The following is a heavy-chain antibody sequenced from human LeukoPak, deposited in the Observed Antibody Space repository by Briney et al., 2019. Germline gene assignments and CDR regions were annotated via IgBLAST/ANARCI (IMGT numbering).Heavy chain of an antibody. V-gene: IGHV4-34*01. CDR3: ARQDYGDYFDY. CDR2: INHSGST. Sequence: SETLSLTCAVYGGSFSGYYWSWIRQPPGKGLEWIGEINHSGSTNYNPSLKSRVTISVDTSKNQFSLKLSSVTAADTAVYYCARQDYGDYFDYWGQGTLVTVSS. J-gene: IGHJ4*02. D-gene: IGHD4-17*01. CDR1: GGSFSGYY.